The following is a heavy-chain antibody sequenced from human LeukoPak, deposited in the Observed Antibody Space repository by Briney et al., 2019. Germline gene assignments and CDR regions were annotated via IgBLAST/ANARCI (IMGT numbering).Heavy chain of an antibody. CDR3: ARDRRIAAAGNLFALGY. J-gene: IGHJ4*02. Sequence: GGSLRLSCVASGFTFKSHNMNWVRQAPGKGLEWVSFTSGDSKVIYYADSVKGRFTISRDNSKNTLYLQMNSLRAEDTAVYYCARDRRIAAAGNLFALGYWGQGTLVTVSS. CDR2: TSGDSKVI. CDR1: GFTFKSHN. D-gene: IGHD6-13*01. V-gene: IGHV3-21*01.